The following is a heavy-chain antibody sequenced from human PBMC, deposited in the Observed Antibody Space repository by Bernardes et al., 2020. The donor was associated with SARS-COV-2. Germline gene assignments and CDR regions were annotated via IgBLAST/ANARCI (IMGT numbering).Heavy chain of an antibody. CDR1: GFTFSSYS. J-gene: IGHJ6*02. CDR3: ARDEITVDFWSGYPISAQYYYYGMDV. V-gene: IGHV3-21*01. Sequence: GGSLRLSCAASGFTFSSYSMNWVRQAPGKGLEWVSSISSSSSYIYYADSVKGRFTISRDNAKNSLYLQMNSLRAEDTAVYYCARDEITVDFWSGYPISAQYYYYGMDVWGQGTTVTVSS. CDR2: ISSSSSYI. D-gene: IGHD3-3*01.